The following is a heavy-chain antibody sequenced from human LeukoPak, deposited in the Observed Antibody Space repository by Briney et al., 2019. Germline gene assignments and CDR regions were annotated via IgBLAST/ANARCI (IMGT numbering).Heavy chain of an antibody. D-gene: IGHD2-2*01. V-gene: IGHV4-4*09. CDR1: GGSISDNY. CDR3: ARLYCGSANCYRHLYYMDV. CDR2: NYTIGST. Sequence: SETLSLTCTVSGGSISDNYWGWIRQPPGKGLEWIGYNYTIGSTTYNPSVGSRVTISVDTSTNHLSLRLASVTAADTALYFCARLYCGSANCYRHLYYMDVWGKGTTVTVSS. J-gene: IGHJ6*03.